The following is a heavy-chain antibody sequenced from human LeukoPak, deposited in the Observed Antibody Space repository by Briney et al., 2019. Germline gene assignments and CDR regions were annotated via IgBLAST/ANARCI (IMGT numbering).Heavy chain of an antibody. CDR1: GLPIADFA. Sequence: GGSLRLSCVASGLPIADFAMHWVRQAPGKGLEWGSLISGDGVSTFYADSVKGRFSISRDNSKNSLSLEMNSLRTEDTAMYYCARESGKFDYWGQGTLVAVSS. CDR2: ISGDGVST. J-gene: IGHJ4*02. V-gene: IGHV3-43*02. CDR3: ARESGKFDY.